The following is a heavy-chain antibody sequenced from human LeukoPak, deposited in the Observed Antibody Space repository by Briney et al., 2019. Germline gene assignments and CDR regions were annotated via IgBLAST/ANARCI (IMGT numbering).Heavy chain of an antibody. V-gene: IGHV3-23*01. Sequence: GGSLRLSCAASGFTFSTYAMSWVRQAPGKGLEWVSVISGSGGSTYYADSVKGRFTISRENSKNTLYLQMNSLRAEDTAVYYCARLYSSGWYGYWGQGTLVTVSS. CDR1: GFTFSTYA. CDR2: ISGSGGST. CDR3: ARLYSSGWYGY. D-gene: IGHD6-19*01. J-gene: IGHJ4*02.